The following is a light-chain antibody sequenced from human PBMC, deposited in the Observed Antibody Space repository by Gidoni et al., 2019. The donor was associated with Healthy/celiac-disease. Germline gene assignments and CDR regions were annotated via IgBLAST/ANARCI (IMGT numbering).Light chain of an antibody. CDR1: QSVSSN. V-gene: IGKV3-15*01. Sequence: EIVMKHSPATLSVSPGERATLSCRASQSVSSNLAWYQQKPGQAPRLLIYGASTRATGIPARFIGSGSGTEFTLTISSLQSEDFAVDYCQQYNNWAYTFXXXTKLEIK. CDR2: GAS. CDR3: QQYNNWAYT. J-gene: IGKJ2*01.